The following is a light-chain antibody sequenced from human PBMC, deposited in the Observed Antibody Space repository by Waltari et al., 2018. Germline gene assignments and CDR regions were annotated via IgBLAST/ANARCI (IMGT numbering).Light chain of an antibody. CDR1: QDISNY. V-gene: IGKV1-33*01. CDR2: DAS. Sequence: DIQMTQSPSSLSASVGDRVTITCQAGQDISNYLNWYQQKPGKAPKLLIYDASNLETGVPSRFSGSGYGTDFTFTISSLQPEDIATYYCQQYDNLPLTFGGGTKVEIK. J-gene: IGKJ4*01. CDR3: QQYDNLPLT.